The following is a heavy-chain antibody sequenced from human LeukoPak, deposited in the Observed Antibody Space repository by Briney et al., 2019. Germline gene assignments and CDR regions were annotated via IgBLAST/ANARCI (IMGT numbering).Heavy chain of an antibody. CDR1: GGSFSGYY. D-gene: IGHD3-22*01. V-gene: IGHV4-34*01. J-gene: IGHJ3*02. Sequence: SETLSLTCAVYGGSFSGYYWSWIRQPPGKGLEWIGEISHSGSTNYNPSLKSRVTISVDTSKNQFSLKLSSVTAADTAVYYCARGRITMIVVPPTGYAFDIWGQGTMVTVSS. CDR3: ARGRITMIVVPPTGYAFDI. CDR2: ISHSGST.